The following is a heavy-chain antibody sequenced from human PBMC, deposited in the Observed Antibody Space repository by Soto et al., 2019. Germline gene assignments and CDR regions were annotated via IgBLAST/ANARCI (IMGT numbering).Heavy chain of an antibody. D-gene: IGHD4-4*01. J-gene: IGHJ4*02. CDR1: GYTFTNYW. CDR2: IYPDDSDT. V-gene: IGHV5-51*01. Sequence: GESLKISCKGSGYTFTNYWIGWVRQMPGKGLEWMGIIYPDDSDTRYSPSFQGQVTISVDKSMSTAFLQWSSLKASDTAMYFCARVRQSFLPDYWGQGTLVTVSS. CDR3: ARVRQSFLPDY.